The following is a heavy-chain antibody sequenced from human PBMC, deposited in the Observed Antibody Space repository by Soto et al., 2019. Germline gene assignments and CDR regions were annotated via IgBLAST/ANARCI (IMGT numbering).Heavy chain of an antibody. CDR1: GFTFSNYW. CDR2: IHSDGSST. J-gene: IGHJ3*01. CDR3: ARDNWNTV. V-gene: IGHV3-74*01. Sequence: EVQLVESGGGLVQPGGSLRLSCAAYGFTFSNYWMHWVRQAPGKGLVWVSRIHSDGSSTFHADSVKGRFTISRDNAKKMVYLQMNSLRAEDTAVYYCARDNWNTVWGQGTMVTVSS. D-gene: IGHD1-20*01.